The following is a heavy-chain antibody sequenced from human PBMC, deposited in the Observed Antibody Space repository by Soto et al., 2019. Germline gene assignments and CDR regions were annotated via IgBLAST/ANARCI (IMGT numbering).Heavy chain of an antibody. CDR2: IYYSGST. D-gene: IGHD3-9*01. CDR1: GGSISSGGYY. Sequence: QVQLQESGPGLVKPSQTLSLTCTVSGGSISSGGYYWSWIRQHPGKGLEWIGYIYYSGSTYYNPSLKSRVTISVDTSKNQFSLKLSSVTAADTAVYYCAREGGDILTGYYINYWGQGTLVTVSS. V-gene: IGHV4-31*03. J-gene: IGHJ4*02. CDR3: AREGGDILTGYYINY.